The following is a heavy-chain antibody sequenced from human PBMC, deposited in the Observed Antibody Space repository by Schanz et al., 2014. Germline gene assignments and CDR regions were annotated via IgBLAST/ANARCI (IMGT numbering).Heavy chain of an antibody. D-gene: IGHD7-27*01. CDR2: ISRDGTTS. V-gene: IGHV3-11*01. CDR3: ARENLNWEAFDI. J-gene: IGHJ3*02. CDR1: GFIFNDYY. Sequence: QVQLVESGGGLVKPGGSLRLSCAASGFIFNDYYMNWIRQAPGKGLEWLSYISRDGTTSYYADSVKGRFTISRDNAKNPPYLAMTSLRGEDPAVYYCARENLNWEAFDIWGQGTVVTVSS.